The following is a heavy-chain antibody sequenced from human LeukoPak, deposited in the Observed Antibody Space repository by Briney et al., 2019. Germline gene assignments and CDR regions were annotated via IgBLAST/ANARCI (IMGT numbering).Heavy chain of an antibody. CDR3: ATRLDLTGYYPYFDY. J-gene: IGHJ4*02. D-gene: IGHD3-9*01. CDR2: FDPEDGET. V-gene: IGHV1-24*01. Sequence: ASVKVSCKVSGYTLTELSMHWARQAPGKGLEWMGGFDPEDGETIYAQKFQGRVTMTEGTSTDTAYMELSSLRSEDTAVYYCATRLDLTGYYPYFDYWGQGTLVTVSS. CDR1: GYTLTELS.